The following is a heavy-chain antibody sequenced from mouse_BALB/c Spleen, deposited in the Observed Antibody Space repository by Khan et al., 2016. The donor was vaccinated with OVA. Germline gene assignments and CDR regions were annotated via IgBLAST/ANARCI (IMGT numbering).Heavy chain of an antibody. CDR1: GLTFSSYS. V-gene: IGHV5-6*01. CDR3: ASHLTGSFDY. D-gene: IGHD4-1*01. CDR2: ISSGGDYT. Sequence: EAELVESGGDLVKPGGSLKLSCAASGLTFSSYSMSWVRQTPDKRLESVTSISSGGDYTYFPDSVKGRFTISRDNADNALYLQMSSLGSEDTAMDFCASHLTGSFDYWGQGTLVTVSA. J-gene: IGHJ3*01.